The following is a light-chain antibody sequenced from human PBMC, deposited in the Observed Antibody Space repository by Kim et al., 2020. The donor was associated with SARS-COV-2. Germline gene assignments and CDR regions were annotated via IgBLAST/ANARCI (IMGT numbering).Light chain of an antibody. J-gene: IGKJ5*01. CDR3: QQYYSYPLIT. Sequence: STGDRVTITCRASQGISSYLAWYQQKPGKAPKLLIYAASTLQSGVPSRFSGSGSGTDFTLTISCLQSEDFATYYCQQYYSYPLITFGQGTRLEIK. CDR1: QGISSY. V-gene: IGKV1-8*01. CDR2: AAS.